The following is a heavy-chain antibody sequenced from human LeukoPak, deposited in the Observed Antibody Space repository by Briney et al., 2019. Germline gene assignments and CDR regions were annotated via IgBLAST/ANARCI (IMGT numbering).Heavy chain of an antibody. V-gene: IGHV3-23*01. CDR1: GFTFSRNA. CDR3: AKDLLRWSLDS. D-gene: IGHD4-23*01. CDR2: IGSDSNT. Sequence: GGSLRLSCAASGFTFSRNAMGWVRQAPGKGLEWVSGIGSDSNTHYADSVKGRFTISRDNSQNTLYLQMSSLRAEDTAVYYCAKDLLRWSLDSWGQGILVTVSS. J-gene: IGHJ4*02.